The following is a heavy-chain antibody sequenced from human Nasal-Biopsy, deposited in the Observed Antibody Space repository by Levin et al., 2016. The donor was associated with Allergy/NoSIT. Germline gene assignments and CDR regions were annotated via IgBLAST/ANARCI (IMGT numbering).Heavy chain of an antibody. CDR2: INHSGNT. Sequence: SQTLSLTCAVYGGSLSGYHWTWFRQPPEKGLEWIGEINHSGNTHYNTSLKSRITISVDTSKNQFSLKLSSVTAADTAVYYCAREEPGYYDAMDVWGQGTTVTISS. CDR1: GGSLSGYH. V-gene: IGHV4-34*01. CDR3: AREEPGYYDAMDV. J-gene: IGHJ6*02.